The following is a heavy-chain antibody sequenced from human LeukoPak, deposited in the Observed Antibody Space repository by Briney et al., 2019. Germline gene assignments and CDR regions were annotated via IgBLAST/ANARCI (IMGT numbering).Heavy chain of an antibody. Sequence: GGSLRLSCAASGFTFSSYAMSWVRQAPGKGLEWVSAISGSGGNTYYADSVKGRFTISRDNSKNTLYLQVNGLRAEDTAVYYCAKEYCGGDCYSYYFDYWGQGTLVTVSS. CDR2: ISGSGGNT. D-gene: IGHD2-21*02. V-gene: IGHV3-23*01. J-gene: IGHJ4*02. CDR3: AKEYCGGDCYSYYFDY. CDR1: GFTFSSYA.